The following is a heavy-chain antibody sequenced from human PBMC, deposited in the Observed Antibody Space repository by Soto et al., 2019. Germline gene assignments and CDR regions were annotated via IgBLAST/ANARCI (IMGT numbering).Heavy chain of an antibody. V-gene: IGHV3-23*01. CDR1: GFTFSSYA. Sequence: PRGSLGLSCAASGFTFSSYAMSWVRQAPGKGLEWVSAISGSGGSTYYADSVKGRFTISRDNSKNTLYLQMNSLRAEDTAVYYCAKDLITMIVVARNAFDIWGQGTMVTVSS. D-gene: IGHD3-22*01. CDR2: ISGSGGST. CDR3: AKDLITMIVVARNAFDI. J-gene: IGHJ3*02.